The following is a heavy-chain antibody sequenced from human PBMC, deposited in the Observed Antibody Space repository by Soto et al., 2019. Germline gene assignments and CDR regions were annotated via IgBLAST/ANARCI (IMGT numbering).Heavy chain of an antibody. CDR3: ARWITAAGYFDY. D-gene: IGHD6-13*01. CDR1: GFTFSSYD. V-gene: IGHV3-13*01. CDR2: IGTAGDT. Sequence: EVQLVESGGGLVQPGGSPRLSCAASGFTFSSYDMHWVRQATGKGLEWVSAIGTAGDTYYPGSVKGRFTISRENAKNSLYLQMNSLRAGDTAVYYCARWITAAGYFDYWGQGTLVTVSS. J-gene: IGHJ4*02.